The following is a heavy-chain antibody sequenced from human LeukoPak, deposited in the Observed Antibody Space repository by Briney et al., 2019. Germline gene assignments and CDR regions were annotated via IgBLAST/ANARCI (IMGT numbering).Heavy chain of an antibody. J-gene: IGHJ4*02. Sequence: SETLSLTCTVSGGSLSSSRYYWGWIRQPPGKGLEWIGTIYYSGSTYYNPSLKSRVTISVDTSKNQFSLRLSSLTAADTAVYYCAGDQSTIILGYFAYWGQGALVTVSS. D-gene: IGHD3-22*01. CDR3: AGDQSTIILGYFAY. CDR1: GGSLSSSRYY. V-gene: IGHV4-39*07. CDR2: IYYSGST.